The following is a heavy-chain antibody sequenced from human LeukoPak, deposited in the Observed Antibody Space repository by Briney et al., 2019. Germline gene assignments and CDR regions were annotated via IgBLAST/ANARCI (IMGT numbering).Heavy chain of an antibody. V-gene: IGHV3-74*01. Sequence: GGSLRLSCAASGFTFSNYWMHWVRQAPGKGLVWVSRINSDGINTSYADSVKGRFTISRDNSKNTLYLQMNSLRAEDTAVYYCAREWRKRDYGDYPHGWFDPWGQGTLVTVSS. CDR3: AREWRKRDYGDYPHGWFDP. CDR1: GFTFSNYW. D-gene: IGHD4-17*01. CDR2: INSDGINT. J-gene: IGHJ5*02.